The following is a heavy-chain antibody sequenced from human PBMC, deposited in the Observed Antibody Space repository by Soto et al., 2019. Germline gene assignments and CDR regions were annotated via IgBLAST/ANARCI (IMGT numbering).Heavy chain of an antibody. J-gene: IGHJ3*02. V-gene: IGHV3-11*01. CDR2: ISSSGSTI. Sequence: QVQLVESGGGLVKTGGSLRLSCAASGFTFSDYYMSWIRQAPGKGLEWDSYISSSGSTIYYADSVKGRFTISRDNAKNSLYLQMNSLRAEDTAVYYCARYIVVVVAATGDAFDIWVQGTMVIVSS. CDR1: GFTFSDYY. D-gene: IGHD2-15*01. CDR3: ARYIVVVVAATGDAFDI.